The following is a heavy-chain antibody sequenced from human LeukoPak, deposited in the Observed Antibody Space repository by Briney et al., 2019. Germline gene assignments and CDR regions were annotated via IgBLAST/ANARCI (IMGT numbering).Heavy chain of an antibody. CDR2: IIPILGIA. V-gene: IGHV1-69*04. Sequence: SVKVSCKASGGTFSSYAISWVRQAPGQGLEWMGRIIPILGIANYAQKFQGRVTITADKSTSTAYMELSSLRSEDTAVYYCARGGGSTHTGYYYYYGMDVWGQGTTVTASS. CDR3: ARGGGSTHTGYYYYYGMDV. CDR1: GGTFSSYA. J-gene: IGHJ6*02. D-gene: IGHD5-12*01.